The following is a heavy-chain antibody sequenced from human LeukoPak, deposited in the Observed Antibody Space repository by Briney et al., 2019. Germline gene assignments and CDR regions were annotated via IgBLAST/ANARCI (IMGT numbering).Heavy chain of an antibody. V-gene: IGHV4-39*01. CDR3: ARRERFGDTYYFDY. D-gene: IGHD3-10*01. J-gene: IGHJ4*02. CDR1: GGSISSSSYY. Sequence: SETLSLTCTVSGGSISSSSYYWGWIRQPPGKGLEWIGSIYYSGSTYYNPSLKSRVTISVDTSKNQFSLKLSSVTAADTAVYYCARRERFGDTYYFDYWGQGTLVTVSS. CDR2: IYYSGST.